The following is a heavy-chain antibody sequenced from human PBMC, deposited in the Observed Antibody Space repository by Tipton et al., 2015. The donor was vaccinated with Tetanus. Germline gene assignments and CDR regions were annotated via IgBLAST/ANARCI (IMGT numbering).Heavy chain of an antibody. CDR1: GVSIRSSSYF. CDR3: ARGVTDGYNRRSDY. D-gene: IGHD5-24*01. Sequence: TLSLTCAVSGVSIRSSSYFWGWVRQPPGKALEWIGHIFYTGSSHYNPSFKSRVSMSVDTTKNQFSLKLRSVTAADTAVYYCARGVTDGYNRRSDYWGQGTLVAVSP. J-gene: IGHJ4*02. CDR2: IFYTGSS. V-gene: IGHV4-39*07.